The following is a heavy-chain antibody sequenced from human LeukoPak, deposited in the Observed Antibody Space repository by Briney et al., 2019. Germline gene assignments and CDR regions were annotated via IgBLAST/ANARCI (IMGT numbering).Heavy chain of an antibody. J-gene: IGHJ4*02. V-gene: IGHV3-30-3*01. CDR3: ARVVGYGDAHFDY. Sequence: GRSLRLSCAASGFAFSTYAMHWVRQGPGKGLEWVALVSYDGGSKYYADSVRGRITISRDNSKNTLHLRMNSLRSEDTGVYYCARVVGYGDAHFDYWGQGTLVTVSS. CDR1: GFAFSTYA. CDR2: VSYDGGSK. D-gene: IGHD4-17*01.